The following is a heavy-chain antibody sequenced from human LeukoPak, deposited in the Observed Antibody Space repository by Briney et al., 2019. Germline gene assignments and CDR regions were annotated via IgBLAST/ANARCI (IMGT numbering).Heavy chain of an antibody. CDR3: AKGAYDYIEIGYFDS. V-gene: IGHV3-23*01. J-gene: IGHJ4*02. Sequence: GGSLRLSCAASGFTPTNYAMNWVRQAPGKGLEWVSVLIGSSGSTDYADSVKGRFTISRDNSKNTVFLQMNSLRAEDTAIYYCAKGAYDYIEIGYFDSWGQGTLVTVSS. D-gene: IGHD5-12*01. CDR1: GFTPTNYA. CDR2: LIGSSGST.